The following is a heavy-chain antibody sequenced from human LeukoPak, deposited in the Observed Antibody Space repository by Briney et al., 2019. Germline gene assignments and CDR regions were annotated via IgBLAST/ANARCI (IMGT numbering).Heavy chain of an antibody. CDR1: GGSISSSSYY. CDR3: ARSYYDSSVYPLYFQH. Sequence: SETLSLTCTVSGGSISSSSYYWGWIRQPPGKGLEWIGSIYYSGSIYYNPSLKSRVTISVDTSKNQFSLKLSSVTAADTALYYCARSYYDSSVYPLYFQHWGQGTLVTVSS. V-gene: IGHV4-39*07. D-gene: IGHD3-22*01. J-gene: IGHJ1*01. CDR2: IYYSGSI.